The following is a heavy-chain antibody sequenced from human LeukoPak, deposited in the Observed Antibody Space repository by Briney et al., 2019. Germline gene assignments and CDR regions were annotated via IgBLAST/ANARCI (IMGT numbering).Heavy chain of an antibody. CDR3: AKAYCSSSSCSSDY. CDR1: GFTFSSYG. D-gene: IGHD2-2*01. V-gene: IGHV3-23*01. Sequence: GRSLTLSCAASGFTFSSYGMSWVRQAPGKGLGWVSVISVGGDITHYADSVEGRFTITRSNSKNTLYLQMSSLRAEDTAFYYCAKAYCSSSSCSSDYWGQGTLVTVSS. J-gene: IGHJ4*02. CDR2: ISVGGDIT.